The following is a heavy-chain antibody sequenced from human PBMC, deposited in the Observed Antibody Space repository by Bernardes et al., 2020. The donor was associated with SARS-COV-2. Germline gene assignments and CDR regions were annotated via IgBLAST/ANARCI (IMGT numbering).Heavy chain of an antibody. CDR3: ARDIVGSWAIIPRFDP. D-gene: IGHD1-26*01. J-gene: IGHJ5*02. V-gene: IGHV3-7*03. CDR1: GFTFTNYW. Sequence: GGSLILSCATSGFTFTNYWMSWLRQAPGKGLEWVANIKQDGSEKQYVDSVKGRFTISRDNGKNSLYLQMNSLRAGDTAIYFCARDIVGSWAIIPRFDPWGQGTLVTVSS. CDR2: IKQDGSEK.